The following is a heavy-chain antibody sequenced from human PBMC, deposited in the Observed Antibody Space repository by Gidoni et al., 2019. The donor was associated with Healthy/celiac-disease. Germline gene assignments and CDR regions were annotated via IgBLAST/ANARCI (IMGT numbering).Heavy chain of an antibody. Sequence: EVQLVESGGGLVKPGGSLRLSCDASGFTFSSYSMNWVRQAPGKGLEWVSSSSRSSSYIYYADSVKGRFTISRDNAKNSLYLQMNSLRAEDTAVYYCARDRSAWYYFDYWGQGTLVTVSS. CDR1: GFTFSSYS. CDR2: SSRSSSYI. CDR3: ARDRSAWYYFDY. J-gene: IGHJ4*02. D-gene: IGHD2-15*01. V-gene: IGHV3-21*01.